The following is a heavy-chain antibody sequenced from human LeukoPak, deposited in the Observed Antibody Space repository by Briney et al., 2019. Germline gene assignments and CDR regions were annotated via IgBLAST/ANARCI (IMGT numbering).Heavy chain of an antibody. D-gene: IGHD3-22*01. Sequence: GSLRLSCSASGFTFSSYAMHWVRQAPGKGPECVSAISSNGGSTYYADSVKGRFTISRDNSKNTLYLQMSSLRAEDTAVYYCVKPRVLDYYDSSGYYGGSYYFDYWGQGTLVTVSS. J-gene: IGHJ4*02. CDR1: GFTFSSYA. V-gene: IGHV3-64D*06. CDR2: ISSNGGST. CDR3: VKPRVLDYYDSSGYYGGSYYFDY.